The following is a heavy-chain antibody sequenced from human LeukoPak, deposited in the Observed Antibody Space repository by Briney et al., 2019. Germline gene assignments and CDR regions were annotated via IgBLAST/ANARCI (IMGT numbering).Heavy chain of an antibody. CDR2: ISGSGGST. Sequence: GGSLRLSCAASGFTFSSYAMSWVRQAPGKGLEWVSAISGSGGSTYYADSVKGRFTISRDNSKNTLYLQMNSLRAEDTAVYYCARGILYDSSGSSFDYWGQGTLVTVSS. CDR3: ARGILYDSSGSSFDY. V-gene: IGHV3-23*01. D-gene: IGHD3-22*01. J-gene: IGHJ4*02. CDR1: GFTFSSYA.